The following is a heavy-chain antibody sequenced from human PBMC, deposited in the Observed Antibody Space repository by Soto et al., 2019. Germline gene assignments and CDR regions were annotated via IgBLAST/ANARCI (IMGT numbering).Heavy chain of an antibody. CDR2: IYHSGST. Sequence: PSETLSLTCAFSGCSISSSNWWIWVRQPPGKGLEWIGEIYHSGSTNYNPSLKSRVTISVDKSKNQFSLKLSSVTAADTAVYYCARDRVVLVGATFYYYGMDVWGQGTTVAV. CDR3: ARDRVVLVGATFYYYGMDV. V-gene: IGHV4-4*02. D-gene: IGHD1-26*01. CDR1: GCSISSSNW. J-gene: IGHJ6*02.